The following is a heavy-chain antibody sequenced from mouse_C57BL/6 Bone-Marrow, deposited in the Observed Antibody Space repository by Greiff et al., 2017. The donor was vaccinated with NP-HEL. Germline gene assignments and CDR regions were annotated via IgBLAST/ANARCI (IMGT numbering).Heavy chain of an antibody. CDR3: TTPSTVVAPYYFDY. Sequence: VQLQQSGAELVRPGASVKLSCTASGFNIKDDYMHWVKQRPEQGLEWIGWIDPENGDTEYASKFQGKATITADTSSNTAYLQLSSLTSEDTAVYYCTTPSTVVAPYYFDYGGQGTTLTVSS. D-gene: IGHD1-1*01. CDR1: GFNIKDDY. CDR2: IDPENGDT. J-gene: IGHJ2*01. V-gene: IGHV14-4*01.